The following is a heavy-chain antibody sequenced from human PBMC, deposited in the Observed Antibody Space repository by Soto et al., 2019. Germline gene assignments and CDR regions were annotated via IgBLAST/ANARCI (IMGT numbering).Heavy chain of an antibody. D-gene: IGHD2-8*01. CDR1: GGTFSSYA. CDR2: IIPIFGTA. V-gene: IGHV1-69*12. CDR3: AREGNDPYFDY. Sequence: QVQLVQSGAAVKKPGSSVNVSCKASGGTFSSYAISWVRQAPGQGLEWMGGIIPIFGTANYAQKFQGRVTITADESTSTAYMELSSLRSEDTAVYYCAREGNDPYFDYWGQGPLVTVSS. J-gene: IGHJ4*02.